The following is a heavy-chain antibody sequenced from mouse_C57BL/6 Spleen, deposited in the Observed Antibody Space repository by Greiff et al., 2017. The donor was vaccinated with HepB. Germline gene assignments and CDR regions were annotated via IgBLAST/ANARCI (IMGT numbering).Heavy chain of an antibody. Sequence: VQLQQSGPGLVQPSQSLSITCTVSGFSLTSYGVHWVRQSPGKGLEWLGVIWSGGSTDYNAAFISRLSISKDNSKSQVFFKMNSLQADDTAIYYCARMVTTWGYFDYWGQGTTLTVSS. V-gene: IGHV2-2*01. D-gene: IGHD2-2*01. CDR2: IWSGGST. CDR1: GFSLTSYG. CDR3: ARMVTTWGYFDY. J-gene: IGHJ2*01.